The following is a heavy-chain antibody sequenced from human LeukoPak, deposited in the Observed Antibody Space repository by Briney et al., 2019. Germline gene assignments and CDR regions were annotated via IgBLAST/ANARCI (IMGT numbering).Heavy chain of an antibody. D-gene: IGHD2-2*01. V-gene: IGHV5-51*01. Sequence: GESLKISCKASGYSFSNYWIAWVRQMPGKGLEWMGIIYPGDSDTRYSPSFQGQVTISADNSISTAYLQWSNLKSSDTAIYYCARRDGYCSSTRCYANWFDPWGQGTLVTVSS. J-gene: IGHJ5*02. CDR1: GYSFSNYW. CDR2: IYPGDSDT. CDR3: ARRDGYCSSTRCYANWFDP.